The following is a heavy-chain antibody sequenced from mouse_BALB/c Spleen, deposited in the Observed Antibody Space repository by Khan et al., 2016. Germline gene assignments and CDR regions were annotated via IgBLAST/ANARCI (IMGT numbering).Heavy chain of an antibody. V-gene: IGHV9-3-1*01. CDR1: GYTFTNYG. Sequence: QIQLVQSGPELKKPGETVKISCKASGYTFTNYGMNWVKQAPGKGLKWMGWINTYTEEPTFADDFKGRFAFSLETSANTAYLQINNLTNEDTATSCYATGADWGFEVWATGTTVTVSS. J-gene: IGHJ1*03. CDR3: ATGADWGFEV. CDR2: INTYTEEP. D-gene: IGHD4-1*01.